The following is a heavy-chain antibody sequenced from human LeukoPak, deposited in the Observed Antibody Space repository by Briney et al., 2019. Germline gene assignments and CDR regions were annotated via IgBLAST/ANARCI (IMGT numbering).Heavy chain of an antibody. CDR3: ARQYDSSGSIDY. CDR1: GGSISSYY. D-gene: IGHD3-22*01. J-gene: IGHJ4*02. Sequence: SETLSLTCTVSGGSISSYYWSWIRQPPGKGLEWIGYIYYSGSTNYNPSLKSRVTISVDTSENQFSLKLSSVTAADTAVYYCARQYDSSGSIDYWGQGTLVTVSS. CDR2: IYYSGST. V-gene: IGHV4-59*08.